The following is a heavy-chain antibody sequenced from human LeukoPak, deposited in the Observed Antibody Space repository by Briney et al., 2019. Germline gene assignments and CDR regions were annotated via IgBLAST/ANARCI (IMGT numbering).Heavy chain of an antibody. Sequence: GGSLRLACAASGSTLSGYSMNWVRQAPGKGLEWVSHISIGGTIYYADSVKGRFTISRDNAKNSVYLQMNNLRVEDTAVYYCSTAKFDYWGRGTLVTVSS. J-gene: IGHJ4*02. CDR1: GSTLSGYS. CDR3: STAKFDY. CDR2: ISIGGTI. V-gene: IGHV3-48*01.